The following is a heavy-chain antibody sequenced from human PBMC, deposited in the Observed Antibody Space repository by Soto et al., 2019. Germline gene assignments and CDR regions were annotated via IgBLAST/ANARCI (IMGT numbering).Heavy chain of an antibody. CDR3: AISYSSSWCDFDY. Sequence: QVQLVQSGAEVKKPGASVKVSCKASGYTFTSYDINWVRQATGQGLEWMGWMNPNSGNTGYAQKFQGRVSMTRNTSISTAYMELSSLRSEDAAVYYCAISYSSSWCDFDYWGQGTLVTVSS. CDR1: GYTFTSYD. D-gene: IGHD6-13*01. CDR2: MNPNSGNT. J-gene: IGHJ4*02. V-gene: IGHV1-8*01.